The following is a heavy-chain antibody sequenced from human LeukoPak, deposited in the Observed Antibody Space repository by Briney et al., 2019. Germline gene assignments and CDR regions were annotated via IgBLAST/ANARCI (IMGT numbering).Heavy chain of an antibody. J-gene: IGHJ4*02. CDR2: VFNSERT. Sequence: SETLSPTCSVSGVSINSHYWSWIRQPPGKGLEWIGYVFNSERTKDNPSLKSRATLSADTSKNQLSLRLTSVTAADTAVYYCATIKRGSIFGYFDFWGQGIPVTVSS. CDR1: GVSINSHY. D-gene: IGHD5-18*01. V-gene: IGHV4-59*11. CDR3: ATIKRGSIFGYFDF.